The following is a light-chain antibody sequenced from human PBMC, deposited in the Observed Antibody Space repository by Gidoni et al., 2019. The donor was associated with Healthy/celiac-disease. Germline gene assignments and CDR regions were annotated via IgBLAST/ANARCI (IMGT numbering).Light chain of an antibody. CDR1: QSVSSSY. CDR2: GAS. CDR3: QQYGSSPYT. J-gene: IGKJ2*01. V-gene: IGKV3-20*01. Sequence: IVLTPSPCTLSLSPGERTTLSCRVSQSVSSSYLAWYQQKPGQAPRLLIYGASTRATGIPDRFSGSGSGTDFTLTISRLEPEDVAVYYCQQYGSSPYTFGQGTKLEIK.